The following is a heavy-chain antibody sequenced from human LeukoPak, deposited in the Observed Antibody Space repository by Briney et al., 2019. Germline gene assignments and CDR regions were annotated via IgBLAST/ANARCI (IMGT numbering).Heavy chain of an antibody. D-gene: IGHD3-22*01. V-gene: IGHV4-30-4*08. Sequence: SETLSLTCTGSGDSINSGGHYWGWIRQSPGTGLEWIGYMYNSGSAYYNPSLKGRVTISVDTSKNQFSLRLSSVTAADTAVYYCTRGTGSSGYSFDYWGQGTLVTVSS. CDR1: GDSINSGGHY. CDR2: MYNSGSA. J-gene: IGHJ4*02. CDR3: TRGTGSSGYSFDY.